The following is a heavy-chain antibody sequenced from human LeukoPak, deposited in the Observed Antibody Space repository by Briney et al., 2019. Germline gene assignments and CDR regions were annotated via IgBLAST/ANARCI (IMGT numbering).Heavy chain of an antibody. Sequence: PSETLSLTCTVSGDSISSYYWGWIRQPPGKGLEWIGFTYYSGTINYNPSLKSRVTISEDTSKNQFSLRLSSVTAADTAVYYCARDFKVDGSSGYYAFDIWGQGTMVTVSS. D-gene: IGHD3-22*01. J-gene: IGHJ3*02. CDR3: ARDFKVDGSSGYYAFDI. CDR2: TYYSGTI. CDR1: GDSISSYY. V-gene: IGHV4-59*01.